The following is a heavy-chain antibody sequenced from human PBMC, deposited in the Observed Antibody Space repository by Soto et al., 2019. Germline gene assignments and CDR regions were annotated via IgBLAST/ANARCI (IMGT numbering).Heavy chain of an antibody. CDR1: GFTFSSYS. J-gene: IGHJ4*02. D-gene: IGHD3-10*01. Sequence: GGSLRLSCAASGFTFSSYSMNWVRQAPGKGLEWVSSISSSSSYIYYADSVKGRFTISRDNAKNSLYLQMNSLRAEDTAVYYCATRRGVRGVITPIGYWGQGTLVTVYS. CDR2: ISSSSSYI. V-gene: IGHV3-21*01. CDR3: ATRRGVRGVITPIGY.